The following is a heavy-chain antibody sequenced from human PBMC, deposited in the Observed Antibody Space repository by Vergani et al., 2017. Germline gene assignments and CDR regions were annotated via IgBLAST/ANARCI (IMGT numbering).Heavy chain of an antibody. V-gene: IGHV4-61*02. J-gene: IGHJ6*02. CDR1: GGSINSHNYY. Sequence: QVQLQESGPGLVKPSQTLSLTCTVSGGSINSHNYYWSWIRQPAGKGLEWIGRIHTSGSTNYNPSLKSRVTISVDTSKNQFSLKLSSVTAADTAVYYCARGLTVVVVAATRGMDVWGQGTTVTVSS. CDR2: IHTSGST. CDR3: ARGLTVVVVAATRGMDV. D-gene: IGHD2-15*01.